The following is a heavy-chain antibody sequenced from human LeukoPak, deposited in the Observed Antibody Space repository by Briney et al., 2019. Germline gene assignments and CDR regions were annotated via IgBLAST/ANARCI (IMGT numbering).Heavy chain of an antibody. Sequence: SETLSLTCAVYGGSFSGYYWSWIRQPPGKGLEWIGEINHSGSTNYNPSLKSRVTISVDTSKNQFSLKLSSVTAADTAVYYYARASYDFWSGYQYYFDYWGQGTLVTVSS. V-gene: IGHV4-34*01. CDR1: GGSFSGYY. CDR3: ARASYDFWSGYQYYFDY. CDR2: INHSGST. J-gene: IGHJ4*02. D-gene: IGHD3-3*01.